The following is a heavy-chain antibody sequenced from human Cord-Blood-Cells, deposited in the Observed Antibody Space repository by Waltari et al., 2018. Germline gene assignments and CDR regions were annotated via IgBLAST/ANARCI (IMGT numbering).Heavy chain of an antibody. CDR2: FDPEDGET. Sequence: QVQLVQSGAAVKKPGASVKVSCKVSGYTLTEFSMPSVQQAPGQALEWMGGFDPEDGETIYAQKFQGRVTMTEDTSTDTAYMELSSLRSEDTAVYYCATGRHQNDYDILTGYEYFQHWGQGTLVTVSS. J-gene: IGHJ1*01. V-gene: IGHV1-24*01. D-gene: IGHD3-9*01. CDR1: GYTLTEFS. CDR3: ATGRHQNDYDILTGYEYFQH.